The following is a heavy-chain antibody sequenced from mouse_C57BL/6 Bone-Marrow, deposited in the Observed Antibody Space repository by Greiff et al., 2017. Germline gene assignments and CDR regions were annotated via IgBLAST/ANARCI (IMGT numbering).Heavy chain of an antibody. CDR3: AKRTTVGAMDY. V-gene: IGHV2-5*01. CDR2: IWRGGST. D-gene: IGHD1-1*01. J-gene: IGHJ4*01. Sequence: VMLVESGPGLVQPSQSLSITCTVSGFSLTSYGVHWVRQSPGTGLEWLGVIWRGGSTDYNAAFMSRLSITKDNSKRQVFFKMNSLQADDTAIYYCAKRTTVGAMDYWGQGTSVTVSS. CDR1: GFSLTSYG.